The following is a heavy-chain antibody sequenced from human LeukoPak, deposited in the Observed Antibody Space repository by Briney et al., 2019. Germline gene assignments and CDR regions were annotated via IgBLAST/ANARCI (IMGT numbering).Heavy chain of an antibody. CDR2: IYSGGST. V-gene: IGHV3-23*03. Sequence: GGSLRLSCAASGFTFSSYAMSWVRQAPGKGLEWVSVIYSGGSTYYADSVKGRFTISRDNSKNTLYLQMNSLRAEDTAVYYCARATLGDYYYMDVWGKGTTVTVSS. J-gene: IGHJ6*03. CDR3: ARATLGDYYYMDV. D-gene: IGHD5-12*01. CDR1: GFTFSSYA.